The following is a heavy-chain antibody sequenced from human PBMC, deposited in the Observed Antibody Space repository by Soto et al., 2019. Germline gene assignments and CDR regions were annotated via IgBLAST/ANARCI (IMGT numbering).Heavy chain of an antibody. J-gene: IGHJ4*02. D-gene: IGHD4-17*01. V-gene: IGHV4-59*01. CDR3: ARSGYGGIDY. CDR2: IYYSGST. Sequence: SETLSLTCTVSGDSISSYYWSWIRQPPGKGLEWIGYIYYSGSTNYNPSLKSRVTISVDTSKNQFSLKLNSVTAADTAVYYCARSGYGGIDYWGQGTLVTVSS. CDR1: GDSISSYY.